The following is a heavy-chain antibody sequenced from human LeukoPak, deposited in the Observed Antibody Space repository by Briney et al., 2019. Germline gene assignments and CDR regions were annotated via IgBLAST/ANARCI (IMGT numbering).Heavy chain of an antibody. CDR1: GFTFSNYA. V-gene: IGHV3-23*01. Sequence: GGSLRLSCAASGFTFSNYAMTWVRQASGKGLEWVSTTSGSGASTYYADSVKGRFTVSRDNSKNTLFLQMNSLRVEDTAVYYCASLGYCSGGTCYGMDVWGQGTTVTVSS. CDR3: ASLGYCSGGTCYGMDV. CDR2: TSGSGAST. J-gene: IGHJ6*02. D-gene: IGHD2-15*01.